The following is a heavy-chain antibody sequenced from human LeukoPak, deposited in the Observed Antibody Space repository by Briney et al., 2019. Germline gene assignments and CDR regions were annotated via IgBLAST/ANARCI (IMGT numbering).Heavy chain of an antibody. CDR3: GKHDSDYDGK. CDR2: IPSDETNK. J-gene: IGHJ4*02. D-gene: IGHD5-12*01. Sequence: GGSLRLSCAASGFTFSIYGMHWVRQAPGKGLEWVAFIPSDETNKYYADSVKGRFTISRDNSRNTLYPQMNSLRVEDTAVYYCGKHDSDYDGKWGQGSLVTVSS. CDR1: GFTFSIYG. V-gene: IGHV3-30*02.